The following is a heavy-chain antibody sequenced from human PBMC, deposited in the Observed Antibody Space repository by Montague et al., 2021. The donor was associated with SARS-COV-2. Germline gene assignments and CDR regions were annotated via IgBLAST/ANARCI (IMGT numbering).Heavy chain of an antibody. J-gene: IGHJ3*02. CDR2: IYDGGAV. CDR3: VRDHPYGGPRGAYDI. CDR1: GGSITGYC. Sequence: SETLSLTCTVSGGSITGYCWSWLRRSPGKGLEWIAYIYDGGAVNXXPSLGSRVTISTDTSKNQLSLKVNSVTAADTAVYYCVRDHPYGGPRGAYDIWGQGTVVTVSS. V-gene: IGHV4-59*01. D-gene: IGHD4-23*01.